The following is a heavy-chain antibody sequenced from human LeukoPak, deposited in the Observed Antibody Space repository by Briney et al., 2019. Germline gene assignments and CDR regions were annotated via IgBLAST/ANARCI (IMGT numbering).Heavy chain of an antibody. CDR2: IYSGGST. V-gene: IGHV3-53*01. Sequence: SVIYSGGSTYYADSVKGRFTISRDNSKNTLYLQMNSLRAEDTAVYYCARSWIQLWSDAFDIWGQGTMVTVSS. D-gene: IGHD5-18*01. CDR3: ARSWIQLWSDAFDI. J-gene: IGHJ3*02.